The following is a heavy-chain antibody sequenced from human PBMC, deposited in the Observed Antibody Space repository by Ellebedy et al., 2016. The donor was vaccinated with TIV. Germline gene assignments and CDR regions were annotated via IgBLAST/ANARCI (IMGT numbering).Heavy chain of an antibody. V-gene: IGHV3-30*04. CDR3: ARGLRMGATVASDI. CDR1: GFTFSSYA. J-gene: IGHJ3*02. Sequence: PGGSLRLSCAASGFTFSSYAMHWVRHAPGKGLEWVAVISFNGSNNYYADSVKGRFTISRDNSKNTVYLQMSRVRAEDTAVYYCARGLRMGATVASDIWGQGAMVTVSS. D-gene: IGHD1-26*01. CDR2: ISFNGSNN.